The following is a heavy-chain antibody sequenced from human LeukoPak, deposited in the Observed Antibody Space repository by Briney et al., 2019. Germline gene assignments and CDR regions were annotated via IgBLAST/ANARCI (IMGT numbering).Heavy chain of an antibody. V-gene: IGHV3-9*01. CDR1: GFTFDDYA. CDR3: AKDFGQWRYFDY. CDR2: ISWNSGSI. J-gene: IGHJ4*02. Sequence: PGGSLRLSCAASGFTFDDYAMHWVRQAPGKGLEWVSGISWNSGSIGYADSVKGRFTISRDNAKNSLYLQMNSLRAEDTALYYCAKDFGQWRYFDYWGQGTLVTVSS. D-gene: IGHD6-19*01.